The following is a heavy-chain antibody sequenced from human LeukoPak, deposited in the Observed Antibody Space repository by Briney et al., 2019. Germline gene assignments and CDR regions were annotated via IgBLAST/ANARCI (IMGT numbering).Heavy chain of an antibody. CDR2: IYTSGST. D-gene: IGHD6-13*01. CDR3: ARVRIAAAYDAFDI. J-gene: IGHJ3*02. Sequence: SETLSLTCTVSGGSISSGSYYWSWIRQPAGKGLDWIGRIYTSGSTNYNPSLKSRVTISVDTSKNQFSLKLSSVTAADTAVYYCARVRIAAAYDAFDIWGQGTMVTVSS. CDR1: GGSISSGSYY. V-gene: IGHV4-61*02.